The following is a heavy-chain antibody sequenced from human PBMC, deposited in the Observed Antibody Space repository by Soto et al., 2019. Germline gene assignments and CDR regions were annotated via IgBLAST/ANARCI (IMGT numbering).Heavy chain of an antibody. CDR3: AKDASTSLLPRIGDYYYMDV. CDR2: ISWNSGSI. CDR1: GFTFDDYA. J-gene: IGHJ6*03. V-gene: IGHV3-9*01. Sequence: GGSLRLSCAASGFTFDDYAMHWVRQAPGKGLEWVSGISWNSGSIGYADSVKGRFTISRDNAKNSLYLQMNSLRAEDTALYYCAKDASTSLLPRIGDYYYMDVWGKGTTVTVSS. D-gene: IGHD2-15*01.